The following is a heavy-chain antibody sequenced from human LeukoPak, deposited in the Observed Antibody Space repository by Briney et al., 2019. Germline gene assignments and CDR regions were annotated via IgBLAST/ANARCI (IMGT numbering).Heavy chain of an antibody. Sequence: GESLKISCKGSGYSFTCYWIGWVRQMPGKGLEWMGIIYPGDSDTRYSPSFQGQVAISADKSISTAYLQWSSLKASDTAMYYCARVIQLWSTNYYFDYWGQGTLVTVSS. CDR3: ARVIQLWSTNYYFDY. D-gene: IGHD5-18*01. CDR1: GYSFTCYW. CDR2: IYPGDSDT. J-gene: IGHJ4*02. V-gene: IGHV5-51*01.